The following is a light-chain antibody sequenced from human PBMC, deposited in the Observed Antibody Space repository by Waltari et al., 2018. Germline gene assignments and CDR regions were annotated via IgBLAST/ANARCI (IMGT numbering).Light chain of an antibody. CDR1: QSISSY. CDR3: QQSYSTPLT. J-gene: IGKJ4*01. Sequence: DNKMTQSTSSLSASVGDRVTITCRASQSISSYLNWNQQKPGKAPKLLIYAASSLQSGVPSRFSGSGSGTDFTLTISSLQPEDFATYYCQQSYSTPLTFGGGTKVEIK. CDR2: AAS. V-gene: IGKV1-39*01.